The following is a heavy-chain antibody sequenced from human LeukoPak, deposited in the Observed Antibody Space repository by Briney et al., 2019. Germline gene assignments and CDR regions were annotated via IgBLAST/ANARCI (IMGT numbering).Heavy chain of an antibody. CDR2: IYYSGST. Sequence: SETLSLTCTVSGGAISSYYWSWIRQPPGKGLEWIGYIYYSGSTNYNPSLKSRVTISVDTSKNQFSLKLSSVTAADTAVYYCAREGLGYCSGGSCYSGAFDIWGQGTMVTVSS. J-gene: IGHJ3*02. D-gene: IGHD2-15*01. V-gene: IGHV4-59*01. CDR3: AREGLGYCSGGSCYSGAFDI. CDR1: GGAISSYY.